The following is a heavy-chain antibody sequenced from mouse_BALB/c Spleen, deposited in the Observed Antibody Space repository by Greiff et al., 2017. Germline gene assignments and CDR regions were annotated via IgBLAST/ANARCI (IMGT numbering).Heavy chain of an antibody. CDR2: IWAGGST. V-gene: IGHV2-9*02. J-gene: IGHJ4*01. CDR3: ARDDPMDY. CDR1: GFSLTSYG. Sequence: QVQLQQSGPGLVAPSQSLSITCTVSGFSLTSYGVHWVRQPPGKGLEWLGVIWAGGSTNYNSARMSRLSISKDNSKSQDFLKMISLQTDDTAMYYCARDDPMDYWGQGTSVTVSS.